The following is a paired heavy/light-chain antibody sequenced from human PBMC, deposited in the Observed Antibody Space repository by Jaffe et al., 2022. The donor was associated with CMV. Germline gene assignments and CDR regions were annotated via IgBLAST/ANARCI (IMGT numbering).Heavy chain of an antibody. D-gene: IGHD3-9*01. CDR3: ARDPDAYYDILTGEGVEGGYYYYYYMDV. CDR1: GFTFSSYS. Sequence: EVQLVESGGGLVKPGGSLRLSCAASGFTFSSYSMNWVRQAPGKGLEWVSSISSSSSYIYYADSVKGRFTISRDNAKNSLYLQMNSLRAEDTAVYYCARDPDAYYDILTGEGVEGGYYYYYYMDVWGKGTTVTVSS. V-gene: IGHV3-21*01. CDR2: ISSSSSYI. J-gene: IGHJ6*03.
Light chain of an antibody. Sequence: SSELTQDPAVSVALGQTVRITCQGDSLRSYYASWYQQKPGQAPVLVIYGKNNRPSGIPDRFSGSSSGNTASLTITGAQAEDEADYYCNSRDSSGNHRYVFGTGTKVTVL. CDR3: NSRDSSGNHRYV. CDR2: GKN. CDR1: SLRSYY. J-gene: IGLJ1*01. V-gene: IGLV3-19*01.